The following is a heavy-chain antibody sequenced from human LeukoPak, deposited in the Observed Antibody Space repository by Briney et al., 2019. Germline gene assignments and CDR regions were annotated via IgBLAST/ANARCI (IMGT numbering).Heavy chain of an antibody. D-gene: IGHD3-10*01. CDR1: GGSISSYY. CDR2: IYYSGST. Sequence: PSETLSLTCTVSGGSISSYYWSWIRQPPGKGLEWIGYIYYSGSTNYNPSLKSRVTISVDTSKNQFSLKLSSVTAADTAVYYCARALYGSGSYFFDYWGQGTLVTVSS. CDR3: ARALYGSGSYFFDY. J-gene: IGHJ4*02. V-gene: IGHV4-59*08.